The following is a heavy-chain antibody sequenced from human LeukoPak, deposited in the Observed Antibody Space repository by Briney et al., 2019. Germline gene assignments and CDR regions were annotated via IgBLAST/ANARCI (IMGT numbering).Heavy chain of an antibody. CDR3: ARDGLMDV. Sequence: GGSLRLSCVASGFTFSSYSMNWVRQAPGKGLEWISYISSNSSTTFYADSVKGRFTISRDNAKNSLYVQMNSLRAEDTAIYYCARDGLMDVWGTGTTVAVSS. CDR2: ISSNSSTT. J-gene: IGHJ6*03. V-gene: IGHV3-48*01. CDR1: GFTFSSYS.